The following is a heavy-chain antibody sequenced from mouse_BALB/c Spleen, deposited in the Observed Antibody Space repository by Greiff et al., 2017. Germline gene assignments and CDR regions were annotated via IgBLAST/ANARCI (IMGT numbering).Heavy chain of an antibody. CDR1: GFTFSSFG. Sequence: DVMLVESGGGLVQPGGSRTLSCAASGFTFSSFGMHWVRQAPEKGLEWVAYISSGSSTIYYADTVKGRFTISRDNPKNTLFLQMTSLRSEDTAMYYCAREGGYYDFDVWGAGTTVTVSS. D-gene: IGHD2-3*01. CDR3: AREGGYYDFDV. J-gene: IGHJ1*01. CDR2: ISSGSSTI. V-gene: IGHV5-17*02.